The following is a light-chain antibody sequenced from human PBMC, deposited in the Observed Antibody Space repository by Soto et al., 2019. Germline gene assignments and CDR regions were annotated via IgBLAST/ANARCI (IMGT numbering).Light chain of an antibody. CDR3: SSYTSSSTLGV. V-gene: IGLV2-14*01. J-gene: IGLJ2*01. Sequence: QSVLTQTASVSGSPGQSITISCTGTSSDGGGYNYVSWYQQHPGKAPKLMIYDVSNRPSGVSNRFSGSKSGNTASLTISGLQAVDEADYYCSSYTSSSTLGVFGGGTKLTVL. CDR2: DVS. CDR1: SSDGGGYNY.